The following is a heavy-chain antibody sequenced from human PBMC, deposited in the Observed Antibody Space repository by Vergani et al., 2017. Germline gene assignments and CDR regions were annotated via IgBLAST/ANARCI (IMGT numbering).Heavy chain of an antibody. CDR3: AKARDPNCKGGICYSYYYGLDL. D-gene: IGHD2-15*01. J-gene: IGHJ6*02. CDR1: GFTFSNYA. Sequence: EVQLLESGGGLVQPGGSLRLSCGASGFTFSNYAMTWVRQAPGKGLEWVSAISGSGGNTFYTDSVKGRFTISRDNSKDTLYLQMNSLRVEDTAIYYCAKARDPNCKGGICYSYYYGLDLWGQGTTVTVSS. V-gene: IGHV3-23*01. CDR2: ISGSGGNT.